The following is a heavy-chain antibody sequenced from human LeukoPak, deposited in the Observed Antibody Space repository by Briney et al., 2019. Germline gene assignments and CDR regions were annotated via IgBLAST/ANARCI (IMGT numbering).Heavy chain of an antibody. CDR2: IYYSGST. CDR1: GGSISSYY. CDR3: ARSPRGVAGIDY. D-gene: IGHD3-10*01. V-gene: IGHV4-59*08. Sequence: SETLSLTCTVSGGSISSYYWSWIRQPPGKGLEWIGYIYYSGSTNYNPSLKSRVTISVDTSKNQFSLKLSSVTAADTAVYYCARSPRGVAGIDYWGQGTLVTVSS. J-gene: IGHJ4*02.